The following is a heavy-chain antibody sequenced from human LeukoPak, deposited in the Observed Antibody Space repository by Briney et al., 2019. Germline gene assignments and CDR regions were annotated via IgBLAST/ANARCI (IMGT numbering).Heavy chain of an antibody. J-gene: IGHJ4*02. D-gene: IGHD3-22*01. CDR3: AGEEGYDSSGYYDY. Sequence: GGSLRLSCAASGFTFSSYSMNWVRQAPGKGLEWVSYISSSSSTIYYADSVKGRFTISRDNAKNSLYLQMNSLRAEDTAVYYCAGEEGYDSSGYYDYWGQGTLVTVSS. CDR2: ISSSSSTI. V-gene: IGHV3-48*01. CDR1: GFTFSSYS.